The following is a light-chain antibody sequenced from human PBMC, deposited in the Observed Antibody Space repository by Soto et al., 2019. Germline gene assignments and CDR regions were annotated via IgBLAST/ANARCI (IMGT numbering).Light chain of an antibody. CDR3: QQYENSPRT. V-gene: IGKV3-20*01. CDR1: QSVNSNY. J-gene: IGKJ1*01. Sequence: EIVLTQYPGTLSLSPGERATLSCRASQSVNSNYFAWYQQKPGQSPRVLMYGASSRATGIPDRFSGSGSGTDFTLTISRLEPEDFAVYYCQQYENSPRTFGQGTKVEIK. CDR2: GAS.